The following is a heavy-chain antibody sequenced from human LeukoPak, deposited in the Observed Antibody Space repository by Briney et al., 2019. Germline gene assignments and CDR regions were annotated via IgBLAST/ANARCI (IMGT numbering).Heavy chain of an antibody. Sequence: NPGGSLRLSCAASGFTFSDYNMNWVRQSPEKGLEWVSSITSGTTYIYYADSVRGRFTLSRDNAKNSLYLQMNSLRAEDTAVYYCAGWPYSSSYYFDYWGQGTLVTVSS. J-gene: IGHJ4*02. D-gene: IGHD6-6*01. CDR3: AGWPYSSSYYFDY. V-gene: IGHV3-21*01. CDR1: GFTFSDYN. CDR2: ITSGTTYI.